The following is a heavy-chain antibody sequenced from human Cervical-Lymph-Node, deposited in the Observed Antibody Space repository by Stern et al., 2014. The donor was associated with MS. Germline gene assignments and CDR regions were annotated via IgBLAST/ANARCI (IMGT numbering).Heavy chain of an antibody. Sequence: MQLVESGPEVKKPGASVRVSCKTSGYTFTNYYIHWVRQAPGQGLEWMGIINPNGRATASAQKVQGRLTMTRDTSKTTVYMRLITLTSEDAAMYYCTRAVGGVGREWGQGTLVFVSS. CDR2: INPNGRAT. J-gene: IGHJ4*02. D-gene: IGHD3-16*01. CDR1: GYTFTNYY. CDR3: TRAVGGVGRE. V-gene: IGHV1-46*01.